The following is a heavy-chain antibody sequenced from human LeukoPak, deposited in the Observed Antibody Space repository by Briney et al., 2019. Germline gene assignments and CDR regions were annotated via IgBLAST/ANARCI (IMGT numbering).Heavy chain of an antibody. CDR2: IRSKANSYAT. Sequence: GGSLKLSCAASGFTFSGSAMHWVRQASGKGLEWVGRIRSKANSYATAYAASVKGRFTISRDDSKNTAYLQMNSQKTEDTAVYYCTNGGVTATDHDAFDIWGQGTMVTVSS. J-gene: IGHJ3*02. CDR1: GFTFSGSA. CDR3: TNGGVTATDHDAFDI. V-gene: IGHV3-73*01. D-gene: IGHD2-21*02.